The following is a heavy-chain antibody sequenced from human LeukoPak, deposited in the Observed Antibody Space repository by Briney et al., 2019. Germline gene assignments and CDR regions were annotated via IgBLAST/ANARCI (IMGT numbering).Heavy chain of an antibody. V-gene: IGHV3-23*01. J-gene: IGHJ4*02. D-gene: IGHD2-15*01. CDR3: AKGGCRGTCNPLAY. CDR1: GFTFSGSG. Sequence: GGSLRLSCAASGFTFSGSGMSWVRQAPGKGLECISSSGDSDGSTYYADSLKGRFTISRDNSKNTLYLQMNNLRAEDTAVYYCAKGGCRGTCNPLAYWGQGALVTVSP. CDR2: SGDSDGST.